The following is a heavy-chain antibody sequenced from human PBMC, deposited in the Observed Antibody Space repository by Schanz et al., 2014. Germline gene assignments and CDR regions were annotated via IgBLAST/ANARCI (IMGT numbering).Heavy chain of an antibody. D-gene: IGHD6-25*01. CDR3: GALGSD. V-gene: IGHV4-4*09. J-gene: IGHJ4*02. Sequence: QVHLQESGPGLVKPSETLSLTCTVSGGSISSYYWKWIRQPPGKGLEWIGYVYSSGSTKYNPSLKSRVSISRDTSRTQIYLMLRSVTAADTAVYYCGALGSDWGQGTLVTVS. CDR2: VYSSGST. CDR1: GGSISSYY.